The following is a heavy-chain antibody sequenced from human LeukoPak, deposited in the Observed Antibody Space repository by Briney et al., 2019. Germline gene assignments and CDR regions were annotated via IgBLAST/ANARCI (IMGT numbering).Heavy chain of an antibody. J-gene: IGHJ4*02. Sequence: ASVKVSCKASGYTFTDYYIHWVRQAPGHGLEWLGWMNVKTGATNYAQKLQGRVTMTTDTSTSTAYMELRSLRSDDTAVYYCARGTYYYDSSGYSRPNPFDYWGQGTLVTVSS. D-gene: IGHD3-22*01. CDR2: MNVKTGAT. V-gene: IGHV1-18*04. CDR3: ARGTYYYDSSGYSRPNPFDY. CDR1: GYTFTDYY.